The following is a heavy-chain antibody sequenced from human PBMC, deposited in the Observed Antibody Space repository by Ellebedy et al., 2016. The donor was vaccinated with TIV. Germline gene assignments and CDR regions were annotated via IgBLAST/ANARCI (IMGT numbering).Heavy chain of an antibody. CDR2: ITEDGSEQ. Sequence: GESLKISCAASGFTFSRCWMSWVRQAPGKGLEWVANITEDGSEQNYVDSVKGRFTISRDNAKNSLYLQMSSLRAEDTAVYYCAPEPEDIEGLPAAWGQGTLVTVSS. J-gene: IGHJ4*02. V-gene: IGHV3-7*01. CDR1: GFTFSRCW. D-gene: IGHD2-2*01. CDR3: APEPEDIEGLPAA.